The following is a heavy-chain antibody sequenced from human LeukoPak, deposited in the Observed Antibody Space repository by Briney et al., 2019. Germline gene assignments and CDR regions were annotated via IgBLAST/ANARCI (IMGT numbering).Heavy chain of an antibody. Sequence: SLALSLTCAISGDSVSSNSASWNWIRQSPSRGLEWLGKTKYRSKWYNDYAVSLKGRLTVNPDTSKNQFSLQLNSVTPEDTAVYYCARSHNWGFDYWGQGTLVTVPS. CDR2: TKYRSKWYN. CDR1: GDSVSSNSAS. V-gene: IGHV6-1*01. J-gene: IGHJ4*02. D-gene: IGHD7-27*01. CDR3: ARSHNWGFDY.